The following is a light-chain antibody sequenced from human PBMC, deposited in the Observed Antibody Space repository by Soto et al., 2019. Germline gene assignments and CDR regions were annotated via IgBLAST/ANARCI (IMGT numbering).Light chain of an antibody. J-gene: IGLJ3*02. CDR1: SSDVGAYNY. Sequence: QSALTQPPSASGSPGQSVTISCTGTSSDVGAYNYVSWYQQYPGKAPKLMIYEVSKRPSGVPDRFSGSKSGKTASLTVSGLQPEDEAHYYCTSYAGSDIWVFGGGTKLTVL. CDR2: EVS. V-gene: IGLV2-8*01. CDR3: TSYAGSDIWV.